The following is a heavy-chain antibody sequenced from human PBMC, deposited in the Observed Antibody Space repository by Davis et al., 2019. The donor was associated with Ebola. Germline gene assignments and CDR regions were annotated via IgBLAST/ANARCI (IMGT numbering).Heavy chain of an antibody. CDR2: IYYSGST. V-gene: IGHV4-31*02. CDR3: ARDFPLDV. Sequence: LSLTCAVYGGSFSGYYWSWIRQHPGKGLEWIGYIYYSGSTYYNPSLKSRVTISVDTSKNQFSLKLSSVTAADTAVYYCARDFPLDVWGKGTTVTVSS. J-gene: IGHJ6*04. CDR1: GGSFSGYY.